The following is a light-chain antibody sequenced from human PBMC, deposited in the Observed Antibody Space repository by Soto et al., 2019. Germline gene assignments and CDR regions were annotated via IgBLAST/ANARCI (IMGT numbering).Light chain of an antibody. CDR1: SSDVGSYNL. J-gene: IGLJ1*01. Sequence: QSALTQPASVSGSPGQSITISCTGTSSDVGSYNLVSWYQHHPGKAPKLMIYEGTKRPSGVSNRFSGSKSGNTASLTISGLQAEDEADYYCCSYAAGNTYVFGTGTKVTVL. CDR3: CSYAAGNTYV. V-gene: IGLV2-23*01. CDR2: EGT.